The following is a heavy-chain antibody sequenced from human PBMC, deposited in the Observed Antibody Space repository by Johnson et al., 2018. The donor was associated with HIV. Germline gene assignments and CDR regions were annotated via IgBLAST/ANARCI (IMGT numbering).Heavy chain of an antibody. CDR2: IRYDGSDK. CDR1: GFTFSSYW. CDR3: ARLAIDYSSGWYGLAFDI. Sequence: QVQLVESGGGLVKPGGSLRLSCAASGFTFSSYWMHWVRQAPGKGLEWVAFIRYDGSDKYYADSVKGRFTISRDSSKNTLYLQMNSLRAEDTAVYYCARLAIDYSSGWYGLAFDIWGQGTMVTVSS. V-gene: IGHV3-33*08. J-gene: IGHJ3*02. D-gene: IGHD6-19*01.